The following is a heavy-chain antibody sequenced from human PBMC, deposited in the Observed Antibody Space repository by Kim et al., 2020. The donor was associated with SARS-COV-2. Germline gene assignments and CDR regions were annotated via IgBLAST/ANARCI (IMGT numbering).Heavy chain of an antibody. D-gene: IGHD3-3*01. J-gene: IGHJ4*02. Sequence: SVKGRFTISRDNSKNTLYLQMNSLRAEDTAVYYCARDVTIFGVVIYYFDYWGQGTLVTVSS. V-gene: IGHV3-30*07. CDR3: ARDVTIFGVVIYYFDY.